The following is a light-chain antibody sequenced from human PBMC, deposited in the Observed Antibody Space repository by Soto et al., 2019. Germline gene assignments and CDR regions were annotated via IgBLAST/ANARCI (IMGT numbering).Light chain of an antibody. Sequence: DMQMTQSPSSLSASVGDRVTITCRASQSINKNLNWFQQKPGKAPKLLIYGASNLHSGVPSRFSGSGSGTDFTLTISSLQPEDFATYYCQMSYSRSTSALGLGTKVDIK. V-gene: IGKV1-39*01. J-gene: IGKJ3*01. CDR3: QMSYSRSTSA. CDR2: GAS. CDR1: QSINKN.